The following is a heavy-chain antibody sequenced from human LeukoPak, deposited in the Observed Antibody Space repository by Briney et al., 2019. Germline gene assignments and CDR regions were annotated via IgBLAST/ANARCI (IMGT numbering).Heavy chain of an antibody. J-gene: IGHJ4*02. CDR2: IYHSGST. CDR1: GYSISSGYY. V-gene: IGHV4-38-2*02. D-gene: IGHD4-23*01. CDR3: ARVAVYGGNHFDY. Sequence: PSETLSLTCTVSGYSISSGYYWGWIRQPPGKGLEWIGSIYHSGSTYYNPSLKSRVTISVDTSKNQFSLKLSSVTAADTAVYYCARVAVYGGNHFDYWGQGTLVTVSS.